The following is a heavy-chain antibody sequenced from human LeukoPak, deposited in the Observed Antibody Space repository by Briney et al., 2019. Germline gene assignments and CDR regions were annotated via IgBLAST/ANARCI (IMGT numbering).Heavy chain of an antibody. J-gene: IGHJ4*02. V-gene: IGHV3-30-3*01. CDR1: GFTFSTYS. CDR2: ISHDGGNQ. D-gene: IGHD6-19*01. Sequence: GGSLRLSCAVSGFTFSTYSMHWVRQTPGKGLEWVAAISHDGGNQYNADSVKGRFTISRDNSKNTLYLQMNSLRAEDAAVYYCAKDRGWYFDYWGQGTLVTVSS. CDR3: AKDRGWYFDY.